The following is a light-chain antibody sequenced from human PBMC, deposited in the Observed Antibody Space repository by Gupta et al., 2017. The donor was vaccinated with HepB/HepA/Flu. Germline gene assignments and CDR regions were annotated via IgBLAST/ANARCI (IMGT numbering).Light chain of an antibody. J-gene: IGLJ2*01. CDR2: KDS. CDR3: HSADRRGNDHVV. V-gene: IGLV3-25*02. CDR1: ALTKKY. Sequence: SSALPQPPSVSVSPAPTARITCSGGALTKKYAYWYQQKPGQAPGVVIYKDSERPSGTPELVSGSSSGTTDKVTISGVQAEEEADYYCHSADRRGNDHVVFGGGTRLTVL.